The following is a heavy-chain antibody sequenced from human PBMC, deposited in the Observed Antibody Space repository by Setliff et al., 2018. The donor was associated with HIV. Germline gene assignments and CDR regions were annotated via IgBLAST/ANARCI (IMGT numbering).Heavy chain of an antibody. CDR3: ARGLSFYDPGGFDY. D-gene: IGHD3-22*01. Sequence: SETLSLTCTVSGDSVSRHSWNWIRQPPGKGLEWIGYVYANGETNYNPSLKSRVTMSADTSRNQFSLSLNSVTAADTAVYYCARGLSFYDPGGFDYWGQGTLVTVSS. J-gene: IGHJ4*02. CDR1: GDSVSRHS. CDR2: VYANGET. V-gene: IGHV4-4*09.